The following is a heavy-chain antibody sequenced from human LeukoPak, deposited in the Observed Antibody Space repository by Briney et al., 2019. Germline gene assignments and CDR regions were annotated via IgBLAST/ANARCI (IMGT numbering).Heavy chain of an antibody. CDR3: ARGPDIVVVVAALNLFDY. Sequence: PGGSLRLSCAAYAFTLSSYAMQWVRQAPGKGLEWVAVISYDGSNKYYADSVKGRVTISRDNSKNTLYLQMNSLRAEDTAVYYCARGPDIVVVVAALNLFDYWGQGTLVTVSS. CDR2: ISYDGSNK. CDR1: AFTLSSYA. V-gene: IGHV3-30*04. D-gene: IGHD2-15*01. J-gene: IGHJ4*02.